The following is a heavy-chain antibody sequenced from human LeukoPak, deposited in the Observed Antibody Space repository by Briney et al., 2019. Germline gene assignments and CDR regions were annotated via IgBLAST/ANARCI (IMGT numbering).Heavy chain of an antibody. V-gene: IGHV3-30*04. D-gene: IGHD6-19*01. CDR1: GFTFSSYA. CDR2: ISYDGSNK. J-gene: IGHJ4*02. Sequence: GGSLRLPCAASGFTFSSYAMHWVRQAPGKGLEWVAVISYDGSNKYYADSVKGRFTISRDNSKNTLYLQMNSLRAEDTAVYYCARDPIAVAGRYEDYWGQGTLVTVSS. CDR3: ARDPIAVAGRYEDY.